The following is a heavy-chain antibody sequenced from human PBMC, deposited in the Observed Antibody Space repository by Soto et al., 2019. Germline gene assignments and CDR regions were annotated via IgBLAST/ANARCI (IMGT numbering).Heavy chain of an antibody. J-gene: IGHJ4*02. CDR2: IYHNGNT. D-gene: IGHD5-18*01. Sequence: QLQLQESGPGLVKPSETLSLTCSVSGDSIGSSTNYWGWIRQPPGKGLEWIGTIYHNGNTYYNPTLKSRVAISVDMSKNQFSLRLNSVTAADTAVYYCARHEWLQLWLVTEYWGQGALVTVSS. CDR1: GDSIGSSTNY. CDR3: ARHEWLQLWLVTEY. V-gene: IGHV4-39*01.